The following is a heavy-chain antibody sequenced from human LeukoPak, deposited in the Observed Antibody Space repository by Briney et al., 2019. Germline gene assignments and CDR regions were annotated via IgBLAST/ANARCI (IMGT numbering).Heavy chain of an antibody. J-gene: IGHJ4*02. D-gene: IGHD1-14*01. CDR1: GFIFSSYW. V-gene: IGHV3-7*01. Sequence: GGSLRLSCAASGFIFSSYWMSWVRQAPGKGLEWVANIKEDGSEQYYVDSLKGRFTISRDNAKNSLYLQMNSLRAEDTAVYYCARDSFETDIDYWGPGTLVTVS. CDR3: ARDSFETDIDY. CDR2: IKEDGSEQ.